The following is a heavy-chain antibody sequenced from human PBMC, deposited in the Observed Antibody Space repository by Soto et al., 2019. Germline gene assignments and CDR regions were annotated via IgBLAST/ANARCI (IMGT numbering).Heavy chain of an antibody. CDR3: ASTKDETLYFDY. CDR2: IHYSGST. V-gene: IGHV4-39*01. Sequence: PSETLSLTCRVSGDSISISSYYWGWVRQPPGKGLEWIGSIHYSGSTHYNPSLQSRVTISGDASKKQFSLKLGSVTAADTAMYYCASTKDETLYFDYWGQGNLVTVSS. J-gene: IGHJ4*02. CDR1: GDSISISSYY. D-gene: IGHD2-15*01.